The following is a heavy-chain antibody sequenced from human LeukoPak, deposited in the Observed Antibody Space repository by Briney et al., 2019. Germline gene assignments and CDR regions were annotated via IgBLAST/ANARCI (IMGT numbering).Heavy chain of an antibody. J-gene: IGHJ4*02. Sequence: SGGSLRLSCAASGFTFSTYAMSWVRQAPGKGLECVSAISGSGGSTYYADSVKGRFTISRDNSKNMLHLQMNSLRAEDTAVYYCARPITMVRGVTGYWGQGTLVTVSS. CDR3: ARPITMVRGVTGY. CDR1: GFTFSTYA. D-gene: IGHD3-10*01. CDR2: ISGSGGST. V-gene: IGHV3-23*01.